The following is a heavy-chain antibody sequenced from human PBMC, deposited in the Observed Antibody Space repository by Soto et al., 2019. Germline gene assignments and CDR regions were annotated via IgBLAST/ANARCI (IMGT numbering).Heavy chain of an antibody. CDR3: AKLYYDILTGYYSYYFDY. V-gene: IGHV4-39*01. J-gene: IGHJ4*02. CDR2: IYYSGST. Sequence: SETLSLTCTVSGGSISSSSYYWGWIRQPPGKGLEWIGSIYYSGSTYYNPSLKSRVTISVDTSKNQFSLKLSSVTAADTAVYYCAKLYYDILTGYYSYYFDYWGQGTLVTVSS. D-gene: IGHD3-9*01. CDR1: GGSISSSSYY.